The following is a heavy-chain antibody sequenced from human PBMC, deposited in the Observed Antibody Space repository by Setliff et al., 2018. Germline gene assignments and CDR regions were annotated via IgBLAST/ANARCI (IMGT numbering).Heavy chain of an antibody. V-gene: IGHV4-59*01. D-gene: IGHD4-17*01. CDR2: IQKSGSA. Sequence: SETLSLTCNVSGVSISSYYWSWIRQPPGKGLECIGYIQKSGSANYNPSLMSRVTISVDTSRNQFSLKLRSVTAADTAVYYCARLSWDGLRYYGLDVWGRGTLVTSPQ. CDR1: GVSISSYY. CDR3: ARLSWDGLRYYGLDV. J-gene: IGHJ2*01.